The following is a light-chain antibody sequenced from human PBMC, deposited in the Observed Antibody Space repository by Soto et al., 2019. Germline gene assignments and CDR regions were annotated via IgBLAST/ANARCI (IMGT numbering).Light chain of an antibody. J-gene: IGKJ1*01. Sequence: EIALAQSPGTLSLSPGERATFSCTASQSVSNNYLAWYQQKPGQAPRLLIYGASNRATGIPDRFSGSGSGTDFTLTISRLEPEDFAVYYCQQYGSSGTFGQGTKVDIK. CDR2: GAS. CDR1: QSVSNNY. CDR3: QQYGSSGT. V-gene: IGKV3-20*01.